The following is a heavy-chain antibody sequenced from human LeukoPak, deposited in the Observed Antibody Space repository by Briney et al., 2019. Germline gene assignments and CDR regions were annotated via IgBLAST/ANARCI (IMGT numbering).Heavy chain of an antibody. CDR3: ARLYYYDSSGLPLFDY. J-gene: IGHJ4*02. D-gene: IGHD3-22*01. Sequence: PSETLSLTCTVSGGSISSSSYYWGWIRQPPGKGLEWIGSIYYSGSTYYNPSLKCRVTISVDTSKNQFSLKLSSVTAADTAVYYCARLYYYDSSGLPLFDYWGQGTLVTVSS. V-gene: IGHV4-39*01. CDR2: IYYSGST. CDR1: GGSISSSSYY.